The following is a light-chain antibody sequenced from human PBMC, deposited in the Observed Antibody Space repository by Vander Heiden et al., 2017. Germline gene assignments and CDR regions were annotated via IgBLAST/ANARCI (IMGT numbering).Light chain of an antibody. CDR3: QQRSNWPPLLT. CDR1: QSVSSY. Sequence: IVLTQSPATLSLSPGERATLSCRASQSVSSYLAWYQQKPGQAPRLLIYDASNRATGIPARCSGSGSGTDFTLTISSLEPEDFAVYYCQQRSNWPPLLTFGRGTKVEIK. V-gene: IGKV3-11*01. J-gene: IGKJ4*01. CDR2: DAS.